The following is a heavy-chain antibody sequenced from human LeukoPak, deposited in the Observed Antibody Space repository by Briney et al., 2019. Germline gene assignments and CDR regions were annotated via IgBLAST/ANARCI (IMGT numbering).Heavy chain of an antibody. Sequence: SETLSLTCAVYGGSFSGYYWSWIRQPPGKGLEWIGEINHSGSTNYNPSLKSRVTISVDTSKNQFSLKLSSVTAADTAVYYCARLPYYYDNSGFRDYHYYMDVWGKGTTVNVFS. CDR2: INHSGST. CDR3: ARLPYYYDNSGFRDYHYYMDV. D-gene: IGHD3-22*01. CDR1: GGSFSGYY. V-gene: IGHV4-34*01. J-gene: IGHJ6*03.